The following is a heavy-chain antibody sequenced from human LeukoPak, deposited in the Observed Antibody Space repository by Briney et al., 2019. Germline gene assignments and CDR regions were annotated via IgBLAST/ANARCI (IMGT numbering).Heavy chain of an antibody. J-gene: IGHJ3*02. D-gene: IGHD5-12*01. CDR1: GFTFSSYW. V-gene: IGHV3-74*01. Sequence: GGSLRLSCAASGFTFSSYWMHWVRQAPGKGLVWVSRINSDGSSTSYADSVKGRFTISRDNAKNTLYLQMNSLRAEDTAVYYCARRVRTSSGYDSGIWGQGTMVTVSS. CDR3: ARRVRTSSGYDSGI. CDR2: INSDGSST.